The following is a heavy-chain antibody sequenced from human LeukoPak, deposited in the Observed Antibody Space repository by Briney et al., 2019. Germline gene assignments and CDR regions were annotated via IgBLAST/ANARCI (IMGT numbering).Heavy chain of an antibody. Sequence: ASVKVSCKASGYTFTDYAINWVRQAPGQGLEWMGWINTNTGNPTYAQGFTGRFVFSLDTSVSTAYLQISSLQTEDTAVYYCARGIWRVVGSQDYWGQGTLVTASS. J-gene: IGHJ4*02. V-gene: IGHV7-4-1*02. CDR1: GYTFTDYA. CDR3: ARGIWRVVGSQDY. D-gene: IGHD3-22*01. CDR2: INTNTGNP.